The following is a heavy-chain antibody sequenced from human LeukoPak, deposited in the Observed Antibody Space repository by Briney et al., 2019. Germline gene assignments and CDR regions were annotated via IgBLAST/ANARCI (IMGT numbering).Heavy chain of an antibody. Sequence: GGSLRLSCAASGFTFSSYWMHWVRQAPGKGLVWVSHINSDGSSTTYADSVKGRFTISRDNAKNTLYLQMNSLRAEDTAVYYCARAGRGLRYFDWLTYDYWSQGTLVTVSS. CDR1: GFTFSSYW. CDR3: ARAGRGLRYFDWLTYDY. J-gene: IGHJ4*02. D-gene: IGHD3-9*01. CDR2: INSDGSST. V-gene: IGHV3-74*01.